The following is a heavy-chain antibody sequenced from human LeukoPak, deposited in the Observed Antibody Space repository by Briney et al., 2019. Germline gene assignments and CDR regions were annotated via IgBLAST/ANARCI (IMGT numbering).Heavy chain of an antibody. CDR1: GYSFSSYW. J-gene: IGHJ4*02. V-gene: IGHV5-51*01. D-gene: IGHD4-17*01. Sequence: GESLKISCKASGYSFSSYWIGWVRQMPGKGLEWVGIIYPGDSKTRYSPSFQGQVTISVDKSISTAYLQWSSLKASDSAIYYCARPQYGACDNWGQRTGVSVSS. CDR3: ARPQYGACDN. CDR2: IYPGDSKT.